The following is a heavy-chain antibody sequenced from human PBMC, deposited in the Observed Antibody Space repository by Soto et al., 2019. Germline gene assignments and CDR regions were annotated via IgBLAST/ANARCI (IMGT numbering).Heavy chain of an antibody. CDR2: ISSSSSTI. CDR3: ARDGRYCSSTSCYVLGYYYYGMDV. J-gene: IGHJ6*02. Sequence: GGSLRLSCAASGFTFSSYSVNWVRQAPGKGLEWVSYISSSSSTIYYADSVKGRFTISRDNAKNSLYLQMNSLRDEDTAVYYCARDGRYCSSTSCYVLGYYYYGMDVWGQGTTVTVSS. D-gene: IGHD2-2*01. V-gene: IGHV3-48*02. CDR1: GFTFSSYS.